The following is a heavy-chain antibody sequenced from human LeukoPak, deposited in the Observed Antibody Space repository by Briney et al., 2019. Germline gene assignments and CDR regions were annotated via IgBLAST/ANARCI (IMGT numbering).Heavy chain of an antibody. J-gene: IGHJ4*02. Sequence: GGSLRLSCAASGFTFSSYWMSWVRQAPGKGLEWVANIKQDGSEKYYVDSVKGRFTISSDNAKTLLFLQMNSLRAEDTAVYYCARDGPILYHDYWGQGTLVTVSS. CDR1: GFTFSSYW. CDR3: ARDGPILYHDY. CDR2: IKQDGSEK. V-gene: IGHV3-7*01. D-gene: IGHD2-2*02.